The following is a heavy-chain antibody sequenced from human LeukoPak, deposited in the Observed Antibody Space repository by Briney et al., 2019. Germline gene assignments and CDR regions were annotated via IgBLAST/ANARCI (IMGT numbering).Heavy chain of an antibody. Sequence: PSETLSLTCTVSGGSISSYYWSWIRQPPGKGLEWIGYIYYSGSTNYNPPLKSRVTISVDTSKNQFSLKLTSVTAADTAVYYCARLSKVGAPYYFDYWGQGTLVTVSS. CDR1: GGSISSYY. V-gene: IGHV4-59*08. J-gene: IGHJ4*02. D-gene: IGHD1-26*01. CDR2: IYYSGST. CDR3: ARLSKVGAPYYFDY.